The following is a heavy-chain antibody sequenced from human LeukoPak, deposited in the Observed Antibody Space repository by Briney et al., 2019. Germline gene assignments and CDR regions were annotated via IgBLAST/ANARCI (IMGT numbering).Heavy chain of an antibody. CDR3: AKDHVLLWFGRNAFDI. V-gene: IGHV3-9*01. CDR1: GFTFDDYA. CDR2: IIWNSGSI. D-gene: IGHD3-10*01. Sequence: GGALRLSCAASGFTFDDYAMHWGRQAPGKGLEWVSGIIWNSGSIGYADSVKGRFTISRDNAKNSLYLQMNSLRAEDTALYYCAKDHVLLWFGRNAFDIWGQGTMVTVSS. J-gene: IGHJ3*02.